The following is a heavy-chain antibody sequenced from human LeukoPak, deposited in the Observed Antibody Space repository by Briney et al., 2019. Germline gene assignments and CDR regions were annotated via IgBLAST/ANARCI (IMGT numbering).Heavy chain of an antibody. CDR2: INPSGGST. D-gene: IGHD3-22*01. V-gene: IGHV1-46*01. CDR1: GYTFTSYY. J-gene: IGHJ1*01. Sequence: GASVKVSCKASGYTFTSYYMHWVRQAPGQGLEWMGIINPSGGSTSYAQKFQGRVTMTRDTSTSTVYMELSSLRSEDTAVYYCARGSRITMIVVVHSAEYFQHWGQGNLVTVSS. CDR3: ARGSRITMIVVVHSAEYFQH.